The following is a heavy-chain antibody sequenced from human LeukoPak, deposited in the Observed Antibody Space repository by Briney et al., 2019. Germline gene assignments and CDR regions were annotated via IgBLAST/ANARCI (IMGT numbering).Heavy chain of an antibody. V-gene: IGHV1-18*04. CDR3: AREYYYDSSGYCFDY. CDR1: GYTFTGYY. Sequence: GASVKVSCKASGYTFTGYYMHWVRQAPGQGLEWMGWISAYNGNTNYAQKLQGRVTMTTDTSTSTAYMELRSLRSDDTAVYCCAREYYYDSSGYCFDYWGQGTLVTVSS. J-gene: IGHJ4*02. D-gene: IGHD3-22*01. CDR2: ISAYNGNT.